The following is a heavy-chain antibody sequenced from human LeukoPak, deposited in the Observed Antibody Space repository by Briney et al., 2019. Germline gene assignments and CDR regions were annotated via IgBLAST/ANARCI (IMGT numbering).Heavy chain of an antibody. CDR1: GFTFSNAW. Sequence: GGSLRLSCAASGFTFSNAWMAWVRQAPGKGLEWVSTISGSGGSTDYADSVKGRFTISRDNSKSTVYLQMNSLRAEDTAVYHCAKPGGLSLFYHYGSGTSYLDHWGQGTPVTVSS. CDR3: AKPGGLSLFYHYGSGTSYLDH. CDR2: ISGSGGST. V-gene: IGHV3-23*01. J-gene: IGHJ4*02. D-gene: IGHD3-10*01.